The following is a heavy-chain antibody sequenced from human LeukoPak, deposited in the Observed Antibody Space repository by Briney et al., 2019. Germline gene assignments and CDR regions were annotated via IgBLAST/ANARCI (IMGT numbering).Heavy chain of an antibody. D-gene: IGHD1-26*01. CDR3: ARVSSEWEPVVDY. CDR2: IYTSGST. V-gene: IGHV4-61*02. J-gene: IGHJ4*02. Sequence: SETLSLTCTVSGGSISSGSYYWSWIRRPAGKGLEWIGRIYTSGSTNYNPSLKSRVTISVDTSGNQFSLKLSSVTAADTAVYYCARVSSEWEPVVDYWGQGTLVTVSS. CDR1: GGSISSGSYY.